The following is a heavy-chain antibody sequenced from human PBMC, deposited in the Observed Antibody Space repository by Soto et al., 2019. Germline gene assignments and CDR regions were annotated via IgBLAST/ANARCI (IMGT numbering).Heavy chain of an antibody. CDR2: IYYSGST. CDR1: GGSISSGGYY. J-gene: IGHJ4*02. V-gene: IGHV4-31*03. D-gene: IGHD3-22*01. CDR3: ARDGMDSSGYYYVGY. Sequence: QVQLQESGPGLVKPSQTLSITCTVSGGSISSGGYYWSWIRQHPGKGLEWIGYIYYSGSTYYNPSLKSRVTISVDTSKNQFSLKLSSVTAADTAVYYCARDGMDSSGYYYVGYWGQGTLVTVSS.